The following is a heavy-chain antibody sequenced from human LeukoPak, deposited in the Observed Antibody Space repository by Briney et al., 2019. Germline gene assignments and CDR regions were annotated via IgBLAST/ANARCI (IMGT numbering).Heavy chain of an antibody. CDR2: INHSGST. Sequence: SETLSLTCAVYGGSFSGYYWSWIRQPPGKGLEWIGEINHSGSTNYNPSLKSRVTISVDTSKNQFSLKLSSVTAADTAVYYCARGRYDILTGYYVPNNWFDPWGQGTLVTASS. D-gene: IGHD3-9*01. CDR3: ARGRYDILTGYYVPNNWFDP. CDR1: GGSFSGYY. V-gene: IGHV4-34*01. J-gene: IGHJ5*02.